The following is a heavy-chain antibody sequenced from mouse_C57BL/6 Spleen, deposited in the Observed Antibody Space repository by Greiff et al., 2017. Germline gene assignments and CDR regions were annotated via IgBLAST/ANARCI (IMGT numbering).Heavy chain of an antibody. CDR3: ARHGGNYWYFDV. Sequence: EVKLQESGGGLVQPGGSLKLSCAASGFTFSDYGMAWVRQAPRKGPEWVAFISNLAYSIYYADTVTGRFTISRANAKNTLYLEMSSLRSEDTAMYYCARHGGNYWYFDVWGTGTTVTVSS. CDR1: GFTFSDYG. J-gene: IGHJ1*03. V-gene: IGHV5-15*01. CDR2: ISNLAYSI. D-gene: IGHD2-1*01.